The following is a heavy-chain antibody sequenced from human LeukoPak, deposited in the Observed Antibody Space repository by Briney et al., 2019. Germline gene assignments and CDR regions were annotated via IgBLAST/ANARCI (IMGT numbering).Heavy chain of an antibody. J-gene: IGHJ4*02. CDR3: ARAPNYYRYFDY. Sequence: SETLSLTCAVYGGSFSGYYWSWIRQPPGKGLEWIGEINHSGSTNYNPSLKSRVTISVDTSKNQFSLKLSSVTAADTAVYYCARAPNYYRYFDYWGQGTLVTVSS. D-gene: IGHD1-26*01. CDR2: INHSGST. V-gene: IGHV4-34*01. CDR1: GGSFSGYY.